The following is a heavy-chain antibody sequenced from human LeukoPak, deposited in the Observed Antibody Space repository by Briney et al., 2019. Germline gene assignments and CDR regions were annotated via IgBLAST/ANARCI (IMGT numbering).Heavy chain of an antibody. J-gene: IGHJ5*02. CDR3: ARDPWGAVAGVDP. Sequence: GGSLRLSCAASGFTFSSYGMHWVRQAPGKGLEWVAVISYDGSNKYYADSVKGRFTISRDNSKNTLYLQMNSLRAEDTAVYYCARDPWGAVAGVDPWGQGTLVTVSS. CDR2: ISYDGSNK. CDR1: GFTFSSYG. V-gene: IGHV3-30*03. D-gene: IGHD6-19*01.